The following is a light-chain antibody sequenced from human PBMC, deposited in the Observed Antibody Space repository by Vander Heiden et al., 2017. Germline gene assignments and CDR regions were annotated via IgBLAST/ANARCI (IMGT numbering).Light chain of an antibody. CDR1: QSVTSNY. V-gene: IGKV3-20*01. CDR3: QQYAGAPIT. Sequence: ENVLTQSPGSLSVSPGESATISCRASQSVTSNYLAWCQQRPGQAPGLLIYGASIRATGIPDRFSGSGSGTDFTLTISRLEPDDFAVYYCQQYAGAPITFGQGTRLEIK. CDR2: GAS. J-gene: IGKJ5*01.